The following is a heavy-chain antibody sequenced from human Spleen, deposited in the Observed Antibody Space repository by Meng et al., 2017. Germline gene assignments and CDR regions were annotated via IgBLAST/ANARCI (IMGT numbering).Heavy chain of an antibody. Sequence: GESLKISCAASGFTFSSYWMHWVRQAPGKGLVWVSRINSDGSSTSYADSVKGRFTISRDNSKNTLYLQMNSLRAEDTAVYYCANYYDSSNYWGQGTLVTVSS. CDR3: ANYYDSSNY. CDR2: INSDGSST. CDR1: GFTFSSYW. J-gene: IGHJ4*02. V-gene: IGHV3-74*01. D-gene: IGHD3-22*01.